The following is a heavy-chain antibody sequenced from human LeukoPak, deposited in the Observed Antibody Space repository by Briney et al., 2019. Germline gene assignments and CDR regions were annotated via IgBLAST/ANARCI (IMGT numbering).Heavy chain of an antibody. D-gene: IGHD3-22*01. Sequence: GGSLRLSCAASGSTFSNAWMSWVRQAPVKGLEWVGRIKSKTDGGTTDYAAPVKGRFTISRDDSKNTLYLQMNSLKTEDTAVYYCTTDSPSLINYYDSSGYYHTYWGQGTLVTVSS. CDR1: GSTFSNAW. CDR2: IKSKTDGGTT. V-gene: IGHV3-15*01. CDR3: TTDSPSLINYYDSSGYYHTY. J-gene: IGHJ4*02.